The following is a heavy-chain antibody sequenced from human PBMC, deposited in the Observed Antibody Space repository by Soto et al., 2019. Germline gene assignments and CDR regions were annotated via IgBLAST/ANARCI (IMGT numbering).Heavy chain of an antibody. CDR1: GFTFSSYW. D-gene: IGHD6-19*01. CDR3: ARGLVNSGWRDYYYYGMDV. CDR2: INRDGSRT. V-gene: IGHV3-74*01. J-gene: IGHJ6*02. Sequence: GGSLRLFCAASGFTFSSYWMHWIRQAPGKGLVWVSRINRDGSRTSYADSVKGRFTISRDNAKNTQYLQMNSLRAEDTAVYYCARGLVNSGWRDYYYYGMDVWGQGPTVTVS.